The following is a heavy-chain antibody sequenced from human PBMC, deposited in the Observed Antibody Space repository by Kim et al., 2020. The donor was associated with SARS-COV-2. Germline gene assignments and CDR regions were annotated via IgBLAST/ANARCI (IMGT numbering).Heavy chain of an antibody. V-gene: IGHV3-23*01. CDR3: AKVPWGFAEVN. J-gene: IGHJ4*02. D-gene: IGHD1-26*01. Sequence: GGSLRLSCAASGLTFSNYAMSWVRQAPGKGLEWVSAITGGAIGTYYADSVKGRFTISRDDSEETLYLQMNSLRAEDTATYYCAKVPWGFAEVNWGQGTLVTVSS. CDR1: GLTFSNYA. CDR2: ITGGAIGT.